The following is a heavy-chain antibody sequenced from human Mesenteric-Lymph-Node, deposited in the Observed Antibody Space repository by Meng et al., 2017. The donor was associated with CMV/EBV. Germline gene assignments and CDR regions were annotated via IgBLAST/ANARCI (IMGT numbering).Heavy chain of an antibody. CDR3: AREEVPTFRSLPDS. D-gene: IGHD3-16*01. CDR2: IIPILGIA. J-gene: IGHJ4*02. Sequence: SVKVSCKASGGTFSSYAISWVRQAPGQGLEWMGGIIPILGIANYAQKFQGRVTITADKSTSTAYMELSSLRSEDTAVYYCAREEVPTFRSLPDSWGQGTLVTVSS. V-gene: IGHV1-69*10. CDR1: GGTFSSYA.